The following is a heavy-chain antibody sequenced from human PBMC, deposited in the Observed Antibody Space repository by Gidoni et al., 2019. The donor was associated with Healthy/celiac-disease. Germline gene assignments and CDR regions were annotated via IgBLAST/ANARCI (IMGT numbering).Heavy chain of an antibody. CDR3: ARVRPYEPVATTYFDY. J-gene: IGHJ4*02. Sequence: QVQLVQSGAEVTNPGSSVTVSCKASGGTFSRYAISWVRQAPGQGLEWMGGIIPILGTANYEQKFQGRVKITADESTSTAYMELSSLRSEETAVYYCARVRPYEPVATTYFDYWGQGTLVTVSS. V-gene: IGHV1-69*01. CDR1: GGTFSRYA. CDR2: IIPILGTA. D-gene: IGHD5-12*01.